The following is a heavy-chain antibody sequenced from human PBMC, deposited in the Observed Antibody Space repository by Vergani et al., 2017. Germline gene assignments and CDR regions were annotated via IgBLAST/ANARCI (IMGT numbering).Heavy chain of an antibody. D-gene: IGHD5-12*01. CDR2: IKSDGSTT. CDR3: VRARCSGPCFMSNWFDS. J-gene: IGHJ5*01. V-gene: IGHV3-74*02. Sequence: EVDLVESGGGLAQPGGSLRLSCEASGITFWKFGMHWVRQAPGKGLEWVSRIKSDGSTTNYADSVKGRFTISRDNAKNTLYLEMNSLRGDDTAIYYCVRARCSGPCFMSNWFDSWGQGNLVTVSS. CDR1: GITFWKFG.